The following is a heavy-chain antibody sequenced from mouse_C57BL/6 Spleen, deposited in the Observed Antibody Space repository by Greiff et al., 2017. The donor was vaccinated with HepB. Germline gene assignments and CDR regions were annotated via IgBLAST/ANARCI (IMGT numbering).Heavy chain of an antibody. D-gene: IGHD1-1*01. V-gene: IGHV1-50*01. CDR1: GYTFTSYW. CDR2: IDPSDSYT. CDR3: ARGYGSSYDYFDY. J-gene: IGHJ2*01. Sequence: QVQLQQPGAELVKPGASVKLSCKASGYTFTSYWMQWVKQRPGQGLEWIGEIDPSDSYTNYNQKFKGKATLTVDTSSSTAYMQLSSLTAEDSAVYYCARGYGSSYDYFDYWGQGTTLTVSS.